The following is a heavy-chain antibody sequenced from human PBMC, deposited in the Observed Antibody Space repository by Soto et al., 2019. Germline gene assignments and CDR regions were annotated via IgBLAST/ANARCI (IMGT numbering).Heavy chain of an antibody. J-gene: IGHJ6*02. CDR1: GGSISSYY. CDR2: IYYSGST. V-gene: IGHV4-59*01. CDR3: ARGTTYYDILTGPFGYYYYGMDV. Sequence: SETLSLTCTVSGGSISSYYWSWIRQPPGKGLEWIGYIYYSGSTNYNPSLKSRVTISVDTSKNQFSLKLSSVTAADTAVYYCARGTTYYDILTGPFGYYYYGMDVWGQGTTVTVS. D-gene: IGHD3-9*01.